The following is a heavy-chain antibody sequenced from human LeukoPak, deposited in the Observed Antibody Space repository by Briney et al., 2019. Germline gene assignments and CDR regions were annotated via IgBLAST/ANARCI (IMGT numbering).Heavy chain of an antibody. D-gene: IGHD3-10*01. CDR2: IYYSGST. J-gene: IGHJ4*02. CDR1: GCSISSYY. Sequence: QVQLQESGPGLVKPSDTLSLTCTVSGCSISSYYWSWIRQPPGTGLEWIGYIYYSGSTNYNPSLKSRVTISVDTSKNQFSLKLSSVTAADTAVYYCARGWFGEFDYWGQGTLVTVSS. CDR3: ARGWFGEFDY. V-gene: IGHV4-59*01.